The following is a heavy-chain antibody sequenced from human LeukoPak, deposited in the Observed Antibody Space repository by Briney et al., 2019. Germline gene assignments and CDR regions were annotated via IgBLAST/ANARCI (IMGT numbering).Heavy chain of an antibody. CDR1: GFTFSSYS. CDR2: IYSGGST. CDR3: ARDTAAGYFDY. Sequence: PGGSLRLSCAASGFTFSSYSMNWVRQAPGKGLEWVSVIYSGGSTYYADSVKGRFTISRDNSKNTLYLQMNSLRAEDTAVYYCARDTAAGYFDYWGQGTLVTVSS. D-gene: IGHD6-13*01. J-gene: IGHJ4*02. V-gene: IGHV3-53*01.